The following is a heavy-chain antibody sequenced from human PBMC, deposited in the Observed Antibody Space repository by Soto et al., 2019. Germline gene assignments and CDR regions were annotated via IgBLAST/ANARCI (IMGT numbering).Heavy chain of an antibody. V-gene: IGHV3-23*01. J-gene: IGHJ4*02. D-gene: IGHD2-15*01. CDR2: IGGNGVTT. CDR1: GFSIGSSA. Sequence: EVQLLESGGGLVQPGGSLRLSCAASGFSIGSSAWSWVRQAPGKGLDWVSTIGGNGVTTFYADSAKGRFTISRDISRNTVFLQMGSLRAEDTALYYCAKSSRYCSGGGCFYYFDYWGQGTLVTVSS. CDR3: AKSSRYCSGGGCFYYFDY.